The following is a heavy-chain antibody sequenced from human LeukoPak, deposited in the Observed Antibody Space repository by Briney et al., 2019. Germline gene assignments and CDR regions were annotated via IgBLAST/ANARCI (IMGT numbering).Heavy chain of an antibody. CDR2: IGAYNGNT. D-gene: IGHD4-17*01. V-gene: IGHV1-18*04. CDR3: ARDPGYGDYWGGYYFDY. Sequence: ASVKVSCMASGYTFTSYGISWVRQAPGQGLEWMGWIGAYNGNTNYAQKLQGRVTMTTDTSTSTAYMELRSLRSDDTAVYYCARDPGYGDYWGGYYFDYWGQGTLVTVSS. J-gene: IGHJ4*02. CDR1: GYTFTSYG.